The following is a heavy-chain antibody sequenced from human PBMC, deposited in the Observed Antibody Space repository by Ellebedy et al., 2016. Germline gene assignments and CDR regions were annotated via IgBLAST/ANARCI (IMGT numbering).Heavy chain of an antibody. J-gene: IGHJ4*02. CDR2: IDPNNGFT. Sequence: ASVKVSCXASGYTFTGHYMHWVRQAPGQGLEWVGFIDPNNGFTSYAQQFQGRVTMTRDTSINTAYMEVSGLRSDDTAVYYCARCPQYNTACLHYFDSWGQGTLVTVSS. CDR3: ARCPQYNTACLHYFDS. V-gene: IGHV1-2*02. CDR1: GYTFTGHY. D-gene: IGHD1-14*01.